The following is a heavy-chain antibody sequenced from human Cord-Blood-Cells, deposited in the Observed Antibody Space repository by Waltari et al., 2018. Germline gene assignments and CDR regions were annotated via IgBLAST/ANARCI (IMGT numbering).Heavy chain of an antibody. CDR2: IYYSGST. D-gene: IGHD1-26*01. J-gene: IGHJ4*02. CDR1: GGSISSSSYY. CDR3: ARHFWRATTIDY. V-gene: IGHV4-39*01. Sequence: QLQLQESGPGLVKPSETLSLTCTVSGGSISSSSYYWGWIRQPPGKGLEWIGSIYYSGSTYYNPSLMSRFTISVATSKNQFSLKLSSVTAADSAVYYCARHFWRATTIDYWGQGTLVTVSS.